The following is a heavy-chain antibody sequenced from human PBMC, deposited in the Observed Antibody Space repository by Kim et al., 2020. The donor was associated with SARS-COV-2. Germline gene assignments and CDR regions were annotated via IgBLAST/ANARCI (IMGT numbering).Heavy chain of an antibody. Sequence: TYYMEKFRGRGTLTRDRSISAAFLEMSSLTSDDMAIFYCARSDQNNWRFDHWGQGTLVTVSS. J-gene: IGHJ4*02. V-gene: IGHV1-2*02. CDR3: ARSDQNNWRFDH. CDR2: T.